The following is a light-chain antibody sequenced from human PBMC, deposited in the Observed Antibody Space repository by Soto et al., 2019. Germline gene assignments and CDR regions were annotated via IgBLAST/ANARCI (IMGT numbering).Light chain of an antibody. CDR1: SSDVGGYNF. V-gene: IGLV2-8*01. Sequence: QSALTQPPSGSRSPGQSVTISCTGTSSDVGGYNFVSWYQQHPGKAPKLMIYEVTKRPSGVPDRFSGSKSGNTASLTVSGLQAEDESDYYCSSYAGGNEVIFGGGTKLTFL. CDR2: EVT. J-gene: IGLJ2*01. CDR3: SSYAGGNEVI.